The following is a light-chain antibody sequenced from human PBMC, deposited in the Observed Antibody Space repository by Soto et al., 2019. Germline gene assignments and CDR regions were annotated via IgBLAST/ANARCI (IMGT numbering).Light chain of an antibody. V-gene: IGLV1-40*01. CDR1: SPNIGAGYD. Sequence: QYVLTQPPSVSGAPGQRVTISCTGASPNIGAGYDVHWYQHLPGTAPKLLIYGNINRPSGVPDRFSGSKSATSASLAITGLQAEDEADYYCQSYDSSLSAWVFGGGTQLTVL. CDR3: QSYDSSLSAWV. CDR2: GNI. J-gene: IGLJ3*02.